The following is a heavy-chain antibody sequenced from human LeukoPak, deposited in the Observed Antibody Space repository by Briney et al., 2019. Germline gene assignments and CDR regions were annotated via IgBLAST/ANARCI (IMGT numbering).Heavy chain of an antibody. CDR1: GFTFSSYG. Sequence: GGSLRLSCAASGFTFSSYGMHWVRQAPGKGLEWVAVISYDGSNKYYADPVKGRFTISRDNSKNTLYLQMNSLRAEDTAVYYCAKDKAAAGGSAYFQHWGQGTLVTVSS. D-gene: IGHD6-13*01. J-gene: IGHJ1*01. CDR3: AKDKAAAGGSAYFQH. CDR2: ISYDGSNK. V-gene: IGHV3-30*18.